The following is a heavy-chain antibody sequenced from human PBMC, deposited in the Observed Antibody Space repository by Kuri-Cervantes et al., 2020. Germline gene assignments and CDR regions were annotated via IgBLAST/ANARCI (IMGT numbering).Heavy chain of an antibody. CDR1: GYTFTSYG. Sequence: ASVKVSCKASGYTFTSYGISWVRQAPGQGLEWMGWINPNSGGTNYAQKFQGWVTMTRDTSISTAYMELSRLRSDDTAVYYCAREPRYCSGGSCLNWFDPWGQGTLVTVSS. CDR2: INPNSGGT. D-gene: IGHD2-15*01. V-gene: IGHV1-2*04. CDR3: AREPRYCSGGSCLNWFDP. J-gene: IGHJ5*02.